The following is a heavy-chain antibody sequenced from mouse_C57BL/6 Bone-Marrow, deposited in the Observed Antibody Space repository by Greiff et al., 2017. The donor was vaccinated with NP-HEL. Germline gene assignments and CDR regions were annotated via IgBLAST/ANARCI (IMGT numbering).Heavy chain of an antibody. J-gene: IGHJ2*01. CDR1: GFTFSSYG. V-gene: IGHV5-6*01. CDR3: ARGLRLRRGYFDY. D-gene: IGHD3-2*02. Sequence: EVMLVESGGDLVKPGGSLKLSCAASGFTFSSYGMSWVRQTPDKRLEWVATISSGGSYTYYPDSVKGRFTISRDNAKNTLYLQMSSLKSEDTAMYYCARGLRLRRGYFDYWGQGTTLTVSS. CDR2: ISSGGSYT.